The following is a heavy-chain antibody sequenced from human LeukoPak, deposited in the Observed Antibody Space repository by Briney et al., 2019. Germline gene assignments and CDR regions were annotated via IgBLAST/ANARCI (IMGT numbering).Heavy chain of an antibody. J-gene: IGHJ6*03. V-gene: IGHV3-30*02. CDR2: IRYDGSNK. D-gene: IGHD6-13*01. CDR1: GFTFSSYG. CDR3: AKWIAAAGTGGWYYYMDV. Sequence: GGSLRLSCAASGFTFSSYGMHWVRQAPGKELEWVAFIRYDGSNKYYADSVKGRFTISRDNSKKTLYLQMNSLRAEDTAVYYCAKWIAAAGTGGWYYYMDVWGKGTTVTISS.